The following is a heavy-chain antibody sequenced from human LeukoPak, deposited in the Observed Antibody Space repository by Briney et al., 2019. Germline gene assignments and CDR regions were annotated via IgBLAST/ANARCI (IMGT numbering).Heavy chain of an antibody. CDR1: GGSISSYY. CDR2: IYYSGST. Sequence: SETLSLTCTVSGGSISSYYWSWIRQPPGKGLEWIGYIYYSGSTNYNPSLKSRVTISVDTSKNQFSPKLSSVTAADTAVYYCAGTYYYDKGAFDIWGQGTMVTVSS. J-gene: IGHJ3*02. CDR3: AGTYYYDKGAFDI. V-gene: IGHV4-59*01. D-gene: IGHD3-22*01.